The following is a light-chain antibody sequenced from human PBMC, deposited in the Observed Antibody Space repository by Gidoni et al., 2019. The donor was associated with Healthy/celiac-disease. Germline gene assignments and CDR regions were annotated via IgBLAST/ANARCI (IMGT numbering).Light chain of an antibody. J-gene: IGKJ3*01. Sequence: VLTQSPGPLSLSPGERATLSCRASQSVSSSYLAWYQQKPGQAPRLLINGASSRATGIPDRCSGSGSGTDFTLTISRLEPEDFAVDYCQQYGSSPPVFTFXPXTKVDIK. V-gene: IGKV3-20*01. CDR1: QSVSSSY. CDR2: GAS. CDR3: QQYGSSPPVFT.